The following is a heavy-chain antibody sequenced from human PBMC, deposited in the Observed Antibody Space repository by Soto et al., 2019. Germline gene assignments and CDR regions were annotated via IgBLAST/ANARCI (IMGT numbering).Heavy chain of an antibody. CDR2: IYYSGST. Sequence: SETLSLTXTVSGGSVSSGSYYWSWIRQPPGKGLEWIGYIYYSGSTNYNPSLKSRVTISVDTSKNQFSLKLSSVTAADTAVYYCARESLRTAYFFDYWGQGTLVTVSS. V-gene: IGHV4-61*01. D-gene: IGHD3-16*01. J-gene: IGHJ4*02. CDR3: ARESLRTAYFFDY. CDR1: GGSVSSGSYY.